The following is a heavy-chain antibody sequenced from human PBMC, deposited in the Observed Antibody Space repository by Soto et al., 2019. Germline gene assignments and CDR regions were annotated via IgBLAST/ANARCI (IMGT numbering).Heavy chain of an antibody. CDR1: GFSLTTAGMG. V-gene: IGHV2-26*01. CDR3: ARCPSSDCAL. J-gene: IGHJ4*02. Sequence: QVTLKESGPVLVKPTETLTLTCTVSGFSLTTAGMGVSWIRQPPGKALEWLAHIFSNDEKSYSTSLKSSLTTSKDTSKSPVVLTMTNTYPVDTATYSCARCPSSDCALWGQGTLVTVSS. D-gene: IGHD6-19*01. CDR2: IFSNDEK.